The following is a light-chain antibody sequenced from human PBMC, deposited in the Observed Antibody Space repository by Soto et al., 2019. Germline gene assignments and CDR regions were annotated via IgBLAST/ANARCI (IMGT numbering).Light chain of an antibody. CDR3: QQYGSSPIT. J-gene: IGKJ5*01. CDR1: QSVSSSY. Sequence: EIVLTQSPGTLSLSPGERATLSCRASQSVSSSYLAWYQQKPGQAPRLLVHGASSRATGIPDRISGSGSGTDFTLTISRLEPEDFAVYYCQQYGSSPITFGQGTRLEI. CDR2: GAS. V-gene: IGKV3-20*01.